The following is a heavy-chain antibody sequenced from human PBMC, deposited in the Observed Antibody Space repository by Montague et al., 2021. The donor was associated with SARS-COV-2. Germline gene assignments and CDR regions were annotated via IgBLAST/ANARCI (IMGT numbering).Heavy chain of an antibody. D-gene: IGHD6-13*01. CDR2: IHYSSRT. CDR1: GESISGYY. J-gene: IGHJ5*02. V-gene: IGHV4-59*01. Sequence: SETLSLTCTVSGESISGYYWNWIRQRPGRRLARIGRIHYSSRTKYKPPLKSRVNISVDTSKNQFSLKLSSVTAADTAVYYCARVLHSSRFFWFDPWGQGT. CDR3: ARVLHSSRFFWFDP.